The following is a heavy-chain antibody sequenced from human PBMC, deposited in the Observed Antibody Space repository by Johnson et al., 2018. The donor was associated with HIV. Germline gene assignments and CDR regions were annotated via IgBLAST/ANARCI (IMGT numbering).Heavy chain of an antibody. Sequence: QVLLVESGGGVVQPGRSLRLSCAASGFTFSSYAMHWVRQAPGKGLEWVAVLSYDGSNKYYADSVKGRLTISRDNSKHTLYLQMSSLRAEYTALYYCARERAVSTRGYDEDDCDIWGQGTMVTVPS. V-gene: IGHV3-30-3*01. CDR1: GFTFSSYA. CDR3: ARERAVSTRGYDEDDCDI. J-gene: IGHJ3*02. CDR2: LSYDGSNK. D-gene: IGHD5-12*01.